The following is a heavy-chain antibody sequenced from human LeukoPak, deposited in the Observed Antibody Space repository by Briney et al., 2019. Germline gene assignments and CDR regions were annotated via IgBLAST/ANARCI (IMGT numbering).Heavy chain of an antibody. CDR3: ARDSPLTAGPFDP. CDR1: GITFSSFG. J-gene: IGHJ5*02. V-gene: IGHV3-33*01. Sequence: GGSLRLSCVASGITFSSFGMHWVRQAPGKGLEWVAFIWCARTTINYADSVKGRFTIFRDNSKNTLYLQMNSLRGDDTAVYYCARDSPLTAGPFDPWGQGTLVSVSS. CDR2: IWCARTTI. D-gene: IGHD7-27*01.